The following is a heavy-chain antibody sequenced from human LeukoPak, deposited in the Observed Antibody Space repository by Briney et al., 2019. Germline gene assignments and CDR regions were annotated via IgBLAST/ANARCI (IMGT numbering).Heavy chain of an antibody. Sequence: GASVKVSCKASGYTFTGYYMHWVRQAPGQGLEWMGRINPNSGGTNYAQKYQGRVTMTRDTSISTAYMELSRLRSDDTAVYYCARLPEGIAVAGRRYMDVWGKGTMVTVSS. V-gene: IGHV1-2*06. D-gene: IGHD6-19*01. CDR1: GYTFTGYY. J-gene: IGHJ6*03. CDR2: INPNSGGT. CDR3: ARLPEGIAVAGRRYMDV.